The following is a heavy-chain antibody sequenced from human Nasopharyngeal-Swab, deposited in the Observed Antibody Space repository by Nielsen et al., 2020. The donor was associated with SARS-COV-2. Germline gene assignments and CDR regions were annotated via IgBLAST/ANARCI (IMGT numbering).Heavy chain of an antibody. J-gene: IGHJ6*02. CDR2: IYYSGST. V-gene: IGHV4-39*07. Sequence: SETLSLTCTVSGGSISSSSYYWGWIRQPPGKGLEWIGSIYYSGSTYYNPSLKSRVTIPVDTSKNQFSLKLSSVTAADTAVYYCARDRLGGNYNSRYYYYGMDVWGQGTTVTVSS. CDR1: GGSISSSSYY. CDR3: ARDRLGGNYNSRYYYYGMDV. D-gene: IGHD4-11*01.